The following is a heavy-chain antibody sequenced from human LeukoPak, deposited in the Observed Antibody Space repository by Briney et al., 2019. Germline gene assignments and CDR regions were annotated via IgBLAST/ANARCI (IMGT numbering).Heavy chain of an antibody. CDR3: VKDGYAYGSVFDY. CDR1: GFTLSNYA. CDR2: ISSNGGST. J-gene: IGHJ4*02. Sequence: GGSLRLSCSASGFTLSNYAMHWVRQAPGKGLEYVSAISSNGGSTYFADSVKGRFTISRDNSKSTLYLQMSSLRAEDTAVYYCVKDGYAYGSVFDYWGQGTLVTVSS. D-gene: IGHD3-10*01. V-gene: IGHV3-64D*06.